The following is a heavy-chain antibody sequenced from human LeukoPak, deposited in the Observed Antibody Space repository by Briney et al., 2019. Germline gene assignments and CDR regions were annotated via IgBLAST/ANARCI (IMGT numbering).Heavy chain of an antibody. J-gene: IGHJ4*02. CDR1: GFTFSSYA. V-gene: IGHV3-23*01. CDR2: ISGSGGST. CDR3: AKAYDFWSGPPGDY. Sequence: GGSLRLSCAASGFTFSSYAMSWVRQAPGKGLEWVSAISGSGGSTYYADSVKGRFTTSRDNSKNTLYLQMNSLRAEDTAVYYCAKAYDFWSGPPGDYWGQGTLVTVSS. D-gene: IGHD3-3*01.